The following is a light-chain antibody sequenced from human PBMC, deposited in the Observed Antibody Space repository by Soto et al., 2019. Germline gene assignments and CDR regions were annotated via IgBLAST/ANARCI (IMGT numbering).Light chain of an antibody. Sequence: DIQMTQSPSSLSASVGDRVTITCQTSQSIRNFLNWYQQKPGTVPKLLISTSSTLESGVPSRFSGGGSGTDFTLTISNLQPEDFATYFCQQNYLSPWTFGPGTRVEIK. CDR2: TSS. V-gene: IGKV1-39*01. CDR1: QSIRNF. J-gene: IGKJ1*01. CDR3: QQNYLSPWT.